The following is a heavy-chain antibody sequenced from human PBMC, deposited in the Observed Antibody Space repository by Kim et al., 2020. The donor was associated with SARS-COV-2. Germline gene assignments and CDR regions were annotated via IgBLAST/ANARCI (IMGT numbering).Heavy chain of an antibody. CDR1: GYTFTSYD. D-gene: IGHD2-2*01. CDR3: AGGAARREYQLLFPYYHYYMAV. CDR2: MNPNSGNT. J-gene: IGHJ6*03. Sequence: ASVKVSCKASGYTFTSYDINWVRQATGQGLEWMGWMNPNSGNTGYAQKFQGRVTMTRNTSISTAYMELSSLRSEDTAVYYCAGGAARREYQLLFPYYHYYMAVWGQGTTVTVSS. V-gene: IGHV1-8*01.